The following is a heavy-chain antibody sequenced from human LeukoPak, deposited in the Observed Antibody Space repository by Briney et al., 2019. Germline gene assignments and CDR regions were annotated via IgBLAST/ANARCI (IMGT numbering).Heavy chain of an antibody. CDR3: ARDVMVRGVHEYFQH. CDR1: GFTFSSYA. CDR2: ISYDGSNK. J-gene: IGHJ1*01. D-gene: IGHD3-10*01. V-gene: IGHV3-30*03. Sequence: PGGSLRLSCAASGFTFSSYAMSWVRQAPGKGLEWVAVISYDGSNKYYADSVKGRFTISRDNSKNTLYLQMNSLRAEDTAVYYCARDVMVRGVHEYFQHWGQGTLVTVSS.